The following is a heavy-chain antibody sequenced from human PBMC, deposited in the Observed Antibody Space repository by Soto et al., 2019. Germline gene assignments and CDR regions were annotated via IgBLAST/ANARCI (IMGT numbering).Heavy chain of an antibody. CDR3: AREEQAGANYYLDY. V-gene: IGHV1-2*02. CDR1: GYTVTGYY. J-gene: IGHJ4*02. Sequence: QVRLVQSGAEVKKPGASVKVSCKASGYTVTGYYIHWVRQAPGQGLEWMGSISPHSGGPNYAQRFQGRVTMTRDTSMTTVYMEMSGLTSDDTAVYYCAREEQAGANYYLDYWGQGTLVTVSS. CDR2: ISPHSGGP. D-gene: IGHD6-13*01.